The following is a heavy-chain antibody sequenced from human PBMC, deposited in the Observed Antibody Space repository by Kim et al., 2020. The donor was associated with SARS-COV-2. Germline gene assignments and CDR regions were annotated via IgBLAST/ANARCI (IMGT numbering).Heavy chain of an antibody. CDR2: TT. CDR3: TTGSGLDVY. D-gene: IGHD2-15*01. Sequence: TTDYAAPVKGRFTISRDDSKNTLYLQMNSLKTEDTAVYYCTTGSGLDVYWGQGTLVTVSS. V-gene: IGHV3-15*01. J-gene: IGHJ4*02.